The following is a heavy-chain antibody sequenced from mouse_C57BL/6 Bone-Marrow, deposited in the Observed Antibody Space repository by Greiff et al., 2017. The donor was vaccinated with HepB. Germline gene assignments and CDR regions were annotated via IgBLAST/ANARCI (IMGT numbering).Heavy chain of an antibody. CDR1: GFTFSSYA. CDR3: AREPNWFAY. J-gene: IGHJ3*01. V-gene: IGHV5-4*01. Sequence: EVQRVESGGGLVKPGGSLKLSCAASGFTFSSYAMSWVRQTPEKRLEWVATISDGGSYTYYPDNVKGRFTISRDNAKNNLYLQMSHLKSEDTAMYYCAREPNWFAYWGQGTLVTVSA. CDR2: ISDGGSYT.